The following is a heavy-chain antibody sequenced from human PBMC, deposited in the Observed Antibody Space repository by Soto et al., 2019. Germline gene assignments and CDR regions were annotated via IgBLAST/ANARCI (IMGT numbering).Heavy chain of an antibody. J-gene: IGHJ4*02. CDR1: GFKFSGSA. V-gene: IGHV3-73*01. D-gene: IGHD3-22*01. Sequence: GGSLRLSCAVSGFKFSGSALHWVRQAPGKGLEWLGRIRSKASSYATEYAASVKGRFTISRDESKNMVFLQMNSLKTEDTAVYYCTRRGDYYDSSVDYWGQGTLVTVSS. CDR3: TRRGDYYDSSVDY. CDR2: IRSKASSYAT.